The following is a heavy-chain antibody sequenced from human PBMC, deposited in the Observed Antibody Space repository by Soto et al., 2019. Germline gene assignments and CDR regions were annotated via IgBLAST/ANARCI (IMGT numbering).Heavy chain of an antibody. CDR3: SGGYQRQIPYYFDY. CDR2: IWYDGSNK. V-gene: IGHV3-33*01. D-gene: IGHD3-22*01. J-gene: IGHJ4*02. Sequence: QVQLVESGGGVVQPGRSLRLSCAASGFTFSSYGMHWVRQAPGKGLEWVAVIWYDGSNKYYADSVKGRFTISRDSSKHTLYLQMNSLRAEDTAVYYCSGGYQRQIPYYFDYCLLGTLVTVSS. CDR1: GFTFSSYG.